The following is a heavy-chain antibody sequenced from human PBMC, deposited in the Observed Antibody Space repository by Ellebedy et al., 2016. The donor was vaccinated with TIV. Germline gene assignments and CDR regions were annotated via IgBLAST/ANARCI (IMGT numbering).Heavy chain of an antibody. J-gene: IGHJ6*02. D-gene: IGHD6-25*01. Sequence: PGGSLRLSCPASGFTFSSYAMNWVRQAPGKGLEWISYISRDIVTIYNADSVKGRFTISRDNAKNSLYLKMNSLGAEDTAVYYCARDGQTAYGMDVWGQGTTVTVSS. CDR3: ARDGQTAYGMDV. CDR1: GFTFSSYA. CDR2: ISRDIVTI. V-gene: IGHV3-48*04.